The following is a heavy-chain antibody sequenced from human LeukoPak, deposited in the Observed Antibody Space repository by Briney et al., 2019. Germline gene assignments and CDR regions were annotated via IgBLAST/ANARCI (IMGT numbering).Heavy chain of an antibody. V-gene: IGHV3-23*01. CDR3: AKGDVVTAIFPLDH. CDR2: ISGSDGTT. Sequence: GGSLRLSCAASGFTCSSYAMSWVGQAPGKGLEWFSGISGSDGTTYYADSVQGRFTISRDNSKKTLFLQMSSLRAEETAVYYCAKGDVVTAIFPLDHWGQGTLVIVSS. J-gene: IGHJ4*02. D-gene: IGHD5-12*01. CDR1: GFTCSSYA.